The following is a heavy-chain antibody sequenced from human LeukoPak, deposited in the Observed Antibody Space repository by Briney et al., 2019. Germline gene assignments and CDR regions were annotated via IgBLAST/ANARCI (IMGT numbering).Heavy chain of an antibody. Sequence: HPGGSLRLSCAASGFTFSSYAMSWVRQAPGKGLEWVSAISGSGGSTYCADSVKGRFTISRDNSKNTPYLQMNSLRAEDTAVYYCAKGHRSPDYYDSSGYYLVDYWGQGTLVTVSS. CDR1: GFTFSSYA. V-gene: IGHV3-23*01. CDR3: AKGHRSPDYYDSSGYYLVDY. CDR2: ISGSGGST. D-gene: IGHD3-22*01. J-gene: IGHJ4*02.